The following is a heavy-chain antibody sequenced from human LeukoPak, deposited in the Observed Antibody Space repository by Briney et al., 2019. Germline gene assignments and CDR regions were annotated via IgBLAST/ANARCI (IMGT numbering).Heavy chain of an antibody. Sequence: PSETLSLTCTVSGGSISSYYWSWIRQPPGKGLEWIGYIYYSGSTNYNPSLKSRVTISVDTSKNQFSLKLSSVTAADTAVYYCARRRRLVVPAAIMDYFDYWGQGTLVTVSS. J-gene: IGHJ4*02. CDR2: IYYSGST. V-gene: IGHV4-59*08. CDR1: GGSISSYY. CDR3: ARRRRLVVPAAIMDYFDY. D-gene: IGHD2-2*01.